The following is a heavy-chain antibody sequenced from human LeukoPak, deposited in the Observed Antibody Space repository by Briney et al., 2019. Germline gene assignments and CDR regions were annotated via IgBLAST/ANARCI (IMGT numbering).Heavy chain of an antibody. V-gene: IGHV3-74*01. D-gene: IGHD4-17*01. J-gene: IGHJ4*02. CDR1: GLTFSSCW. Sequence: PGGSLRLSCAASGLTFSSCWMHWVRQAPGKGLVWVSRINSDGSSTNYADSVKGRFTISRDNSKNTLFLQMNSLRAEDTAVYYCAKSPGIGTYGDRSTAVDYWGQGTLVTVSS. CDR3: AKSPGIGTYGDRSTAVDY. CDR2: INSDGSST.